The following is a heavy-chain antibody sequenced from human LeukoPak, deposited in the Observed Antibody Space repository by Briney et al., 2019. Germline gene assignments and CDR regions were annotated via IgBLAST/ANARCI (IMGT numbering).Heavy chain of an antibody. J-gene: IGHJ6*03. CDR1: GYSFTSYW. V-gene: IGHV5-51*01. CDR3: ARRRSGYRNYYYYMDV. D-gene: IGHD3-3*01. CDR2: IYPGDSDT. Sequence: GESLKISCKGSGYSFTSYWIGWVRQMPGKGLEWKGIIYPGDSDTRYSPSFQGQVTISADESISTAYLQWSSLKASDTAMYYCARRRSGYRNYYYYMDVWGKGTTVTVSS.